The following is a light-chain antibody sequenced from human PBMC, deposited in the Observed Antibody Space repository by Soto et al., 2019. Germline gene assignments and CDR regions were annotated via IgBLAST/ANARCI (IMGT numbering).Light chain of an antibody. CDR2: AAS. CDR1: QGINIF. V-gene: IGKV1-9*01. CDR3: LHHGSSLWT. J-gene: IGKJ1*01. Sequence: DIQLTQSPSFLSASVGDRVTITCRASQGINIFLAWFQQKPGKAPNLLISAASTLQSGVPSRFSGSGSETEFTLTITSLQPEDSATYYCLHHGSSLWTFGQGTKVDIK.